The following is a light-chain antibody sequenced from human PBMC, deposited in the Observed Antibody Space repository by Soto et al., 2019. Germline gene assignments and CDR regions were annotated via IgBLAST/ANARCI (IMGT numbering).Light chain of an antibody. CDR1: QSVSSN. J-gene: IGKJ1*01. Sequence: EIVMTQSPSTLSVSLGERATLSCRASQSVSSNLAWYQQKPGQAPRLLIYGASTRATGIPARFSGSGSGTEFTITISSLQSEDFAIYFCQQYNNWPPDRTFGQGTKVEIK. CDR2: GAS. CDR3: QQYNNWPPDRT. V-gene: IGKV3-15*01.